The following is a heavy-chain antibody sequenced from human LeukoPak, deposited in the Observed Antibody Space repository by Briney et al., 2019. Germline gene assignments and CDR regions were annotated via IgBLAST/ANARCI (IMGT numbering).Heavy chain of an antibody. J-gene: IGHJ1*01. CDR2: IIPILGIA. D-gene: IGHD6-13*01. Sequence: SVKVSCKASGGTLSSYTISWVRQAPGQGLEWMGRIIPILGIANYAQKFQGRVTITADKSTSTAYMELSSLRSEDTAVYYCARDQGSSWSKRGLYFQHWGQGTLVTVSS. V-gene: IGHV1-69*04. CDR3: ARDQGSSWSKRGLYFQH. CDR1: GGTLSSYT.